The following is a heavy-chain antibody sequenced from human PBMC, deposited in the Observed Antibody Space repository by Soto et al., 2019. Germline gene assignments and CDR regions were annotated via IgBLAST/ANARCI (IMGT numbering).Heavy chain of an antibody. CDR2: IGTAGDT. CDR1: GFTFSSYD. D-gene: IGHD6-19*01. V-gene: IGHV3-13*01. Sequence: GGSLRLSCAASGFTFSSYDMHWVRQATGKGLEWVSAIGTAGDTYYPGSVKGRFTISRENAKNSLYLQMNSLRAGDTAVYYWARSYSSGWYYYYGMDVWGQGTTVTVSS. CDR3: ARSYSSGWYYYYGMDV. J-gene: IGHJ6*02.